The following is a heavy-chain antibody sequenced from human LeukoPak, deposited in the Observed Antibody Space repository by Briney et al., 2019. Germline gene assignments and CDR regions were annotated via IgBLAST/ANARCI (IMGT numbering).Heavy chain of an antibody. V-gene: IGHV4-4*07. J-gene: IGHJ1*01. CDR1: GGSISSYY. CDR3: ARAEVVGAHLRSGYFQH. CDR2: IYTSGST. Sequence: SETLSLTCTVSGGSISSYYWSWIRQPAGKGLEWIGRIYTSGSTNYNPSLKSRVTISVDTSKNQFSLNVSSVTAADTAVYYCARAEVVGAHLRSGYFQHWGQGTLVIVSS. D-gene: IGHD1-26*01.